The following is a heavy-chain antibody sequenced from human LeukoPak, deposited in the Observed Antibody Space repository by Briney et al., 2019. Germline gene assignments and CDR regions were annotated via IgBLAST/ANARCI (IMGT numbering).Heavy chain of an antibody. CDR3: AGSMVRGVEGFDY. CDR1: GFTFSNYE. Sequence: PGGSLRLSCAASGFTFSNYEMTWVRQAPGKGLEWVSYISSSGSTIYYADSVKGRFTISRDNAKNSLYLQMNSLRAEDTAVYYCAGSMVRGVEGFDYWGQGTLVTVSS. D-gene: IGHD3-10*01. CDR2: ISSSGSTI. J-gene: IGHJ4*02. V-gene: IGHV3-48*03.